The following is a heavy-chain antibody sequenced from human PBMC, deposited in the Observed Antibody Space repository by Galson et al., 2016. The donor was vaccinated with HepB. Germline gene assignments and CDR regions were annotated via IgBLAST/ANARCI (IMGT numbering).Heavy chain of an antibody. D-gene: IGHD4-17*01. CDR2: IYYSGST. CDR3: ARVEVGLNVYGDRDYFDY. J-gene: IGHJ4*02. CDR1: GGSISSSSYY. Sequence: SETLSLTCTVSGGSISSSSYYWGWIRQPPGKGLEWIGSIYYSGSTYYNPPLQSRVTISVDTSKNQFSLKLSSVTAADTAVYYCARVEVGLNVYGDRDYFDYWGQGTLVTVSS. V-gene: IGHV4-39*07.